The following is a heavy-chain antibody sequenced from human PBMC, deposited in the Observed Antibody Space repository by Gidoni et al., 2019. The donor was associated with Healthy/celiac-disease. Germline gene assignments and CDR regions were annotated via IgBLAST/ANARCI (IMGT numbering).Heavy chain of an antibody. CDR2: INPSGGST. D-gene: IGHD3-10*01. V-gene: IGHV1-46*01. CDR1: GYTFTSYY. Sequence: QVQLVQSGAEVKKPGASVKVSCKASGYTFTSYYMHWVRQAPGQGLEWMGIINPSGGSTSYAQKFQGRVTMTRDTSTSTVYMELSSLRSEDTAVYYCARDLITMVRGVKPPHHLDYWGQGTLVTVSS. CDR3: ARDLITMVRGVKPPHHLDY. J-gene: IGHJ4*02.